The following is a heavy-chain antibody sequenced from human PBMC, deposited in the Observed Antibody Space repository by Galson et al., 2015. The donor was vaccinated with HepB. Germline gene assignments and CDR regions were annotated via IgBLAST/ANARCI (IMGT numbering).Heavy chain of an antibody. CDR2: ISAYNGNT. CDR3: ARAREYQLPLGMDV. D-gene: IGHD2-2*01. J-gene: IGHJ6*02. Sequence: SVKVSCKASGYTFTSYGISWVRQAPGQGLEWMGWISAYNGNTNYAQKLQGRVTMTTDTSTSTAYMELRSLRSDDTAVYYCARAREYQLPLGMDVWGQGTTVTVSS. CDR1: GYTFTSYG. V-gene: IGHV1-18*01.